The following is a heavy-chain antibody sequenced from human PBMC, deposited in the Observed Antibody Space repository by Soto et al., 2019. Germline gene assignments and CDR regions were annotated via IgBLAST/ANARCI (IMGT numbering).Heavy chain of an antibody. CDR3: AKMGAAATRPAVGSFDY. CDR2: ISGSGGST. V-gene: IGHV3-23*01. J-gene: IGHJ4*02. D-gene: IGHD2-15*01. CDR1: GFTFSSYA. Sequence: PGGSLRLSCAASGFTFSSYAMSWVRQAPGKGLEWVSAISGSGGSTYYADSVKGRFTISRDNSKNTLYLQMNSLRAEGTAVYYCAKMGAAATRPAVGSFDYWGQGTLVTVSS.